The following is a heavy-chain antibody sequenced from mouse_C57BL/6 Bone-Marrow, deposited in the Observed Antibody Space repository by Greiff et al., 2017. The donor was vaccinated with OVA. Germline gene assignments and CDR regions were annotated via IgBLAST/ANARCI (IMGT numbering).Heavy chain of an antibody. CDR1: GFSLTSYA. Sequence: VQVVESGPGLVAPSQSLSITCTVSGFSLTSYAISWVRQPPGKGLEWLGVIWTGGGTNYNSALKSRLSISKDNSKSQVFLKMNSLQTDDTARYYCARDPLYDGYWYFDVWGTGTTVTVSS. CDR3: ARDPLYDGYWYFDV. D-gene: IGHD2-3*01. V-gene: IGHV2-9-1*01. J-gene: IGHJ1*03. CDR2: IWTGGGT.